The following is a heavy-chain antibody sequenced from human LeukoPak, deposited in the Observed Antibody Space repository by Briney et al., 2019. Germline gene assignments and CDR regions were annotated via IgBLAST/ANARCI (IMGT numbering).Heavy chain of an antibody. CDR2: IKEDGSEK. CDR3: AKDPGSYGRGY. Sequence: GGSLRLSCAGSGLSLNTHWMSWVRQAPGKGLEWVAHIKEDGSEKYYVDSVKGRFTISRDNARNSLYLQMNSLRAEDTAVYYCAKDPGSYGRGYWGQGTLVTVSS. V-gene: IGHV3-7*01. CDR1: GLSLNTHW. J-gene: IGHJ4*02. D-gene: IGHD5-18*01.